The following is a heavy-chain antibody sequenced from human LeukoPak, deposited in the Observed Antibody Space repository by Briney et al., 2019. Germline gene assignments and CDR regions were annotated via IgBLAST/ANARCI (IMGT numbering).Heavy chain of an antibody. CDR2: ISTSSSYI. V-gene: IGHV3-21*04. CDR3: AKDLHLRYFDWLPGDSFDV. D-gene: IGHD3-9*01. CDR1: GFTFNRYN. Sequence: GGSLRLSCAASGFTFNRYNMNWVRRAPGKGLEWVSSISTSSSYIYYADSVRGRFTISRDNAKNSLYLQMNSLRAEDTAVYYCAKDLHLRYFDWLPGDSFDVWGQGTMVTVSS. J-gene: IGHJ3*01.